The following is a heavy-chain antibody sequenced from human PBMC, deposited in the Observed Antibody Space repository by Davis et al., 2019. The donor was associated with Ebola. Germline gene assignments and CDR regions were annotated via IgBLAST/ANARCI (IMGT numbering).Heavy chain of an antibody. CDR2: IKQDESQR. D-gene: IGHD2-2*01. Sequence: PGGSLRLSCVASGFTFSSYWMSWVRQTPGKGLEWVANIKQDESQRDYVDSVKGRFIISRDNSKNTLYLQMNSLRAEDTAVYYCAKGGYQPTDWGQGTLVTVSS. J-gene: IGHJ4*02. CDR3: AKGGYQPTD. CDR1: GFTFSSYW. V-gene: IGHV3-7*03.